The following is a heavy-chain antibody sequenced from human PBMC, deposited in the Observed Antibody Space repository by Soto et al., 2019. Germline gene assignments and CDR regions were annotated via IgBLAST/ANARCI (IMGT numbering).Heavy chain of an antibody. CDR3: VKGSVWTWVER. J-gene: IGHJ5*02. CDR2: ISGSAGVA. D-gene: IGHD2-21*01. V-gene: IGHV3-23*01. Sequence: RISCAASGFLISANAMSWVRQAPGGGLEWVSTISGSAGVAFYADSVRGRFIISRDISKSTLYLQLSTLRADDMARYYCVKGSVWTWVERWGKGILVTGSS. CDR1: GFLISANA.